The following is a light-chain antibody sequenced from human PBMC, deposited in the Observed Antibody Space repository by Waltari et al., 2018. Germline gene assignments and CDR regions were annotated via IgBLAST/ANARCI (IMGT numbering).Light chain of an antibody. V-gene: IGLV3-21*04. CDR1: NIETKS. CDR2: YDS. CDR3: QVWDSSSDHPWV. J-gene: IGLJ3*02. Sequence: SYVLTQPPSMSVPPGETASISCGGYNIETKSVHWYQQRPGQAPVLVMYYDSDRPSGIPERFSGSNTGDTATLTISRIEAGDEADYYCQVWDSSSDHPWVFGGGTKLTVL.